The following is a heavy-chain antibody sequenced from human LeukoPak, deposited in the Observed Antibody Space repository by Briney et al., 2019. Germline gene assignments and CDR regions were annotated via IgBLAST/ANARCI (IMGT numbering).Heavy chain of an antibody. Sequence: SQTLSLTCDISGDSVSSNSVAWNWIRQSPSRGLEWLGRTYYRSKWHKDYAVSVKGRITINPDTSKNQFSLQLNSVTPDDTAVYYCARGGGYSYGSFDYWGQGTLVTVSS. CDR3: ARGGGYSYGSFDY. D-gene: IGHD5-18*01. CDR1: GDSVSSNSVA. V-gene: IGHV6-1*01. CDR2: TYYRSKWHK. J-gene: IGHJ4*02.